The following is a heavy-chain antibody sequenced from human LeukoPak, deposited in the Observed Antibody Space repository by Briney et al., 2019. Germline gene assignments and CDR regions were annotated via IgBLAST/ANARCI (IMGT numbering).Heavy chain of an antibody. CDR2: INHSGST. CDR3: ARGPFAPDV. CDR1: GGSFSGYY. Sequence: SETLSLTCAVYGGSFSGYYWSWIRQPPGKGLEWIGEINHSGSTNYNPSLKSRVTISVDTSQSQFSLKLTSVTAADTAVYYCARGPFAPDVWGQGTTVTVSS. V-gene: IGHV4-34*01. J-gene: IGHJ6*02.